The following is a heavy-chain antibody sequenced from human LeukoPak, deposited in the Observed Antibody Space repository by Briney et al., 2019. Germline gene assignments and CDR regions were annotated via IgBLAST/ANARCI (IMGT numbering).Heavy chain of an antibody. CDR3: AGTLDVVVPAAIRFDP. D-gene: IGHD2-2*02. CDR2: IIPIFGTA. Sequence: ASVKVSCKASGGTFSSYAISWVRQAPEQGLEWMGGIIPIFGTANYAQKFQGRVTITADESTSTAYMELSSLRSEDTAVYYCAGTLDVVVPAAIRFDPWGQGTLVTVSS. V-gene: IGHV1-69*13. CDR1: GGTFSSYA. J-gene: IGHJ5*02.